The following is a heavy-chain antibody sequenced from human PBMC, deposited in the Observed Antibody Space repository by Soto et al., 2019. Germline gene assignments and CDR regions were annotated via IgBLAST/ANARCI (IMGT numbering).Heavy chain of an antibody. CDR1: GFTFSTHA. CDR2: VSFDGSNK. CDR3: AKSLGDKWSTYFFHF. Sequence: ESGGGVVQPGRSLRLSCAASGFTFSTHAMHWVRQAPGKGLECVAIVSFDGSNKYYADSVKGRFTISRDNSKNTLYLQMSGLRVEDTAVYYCAKSLGDKWSTYFFHFWGQGTLVTVSS. D-gene: IGHD1-26*01. J-gene: IGHJ4*02. V-gene: IGHV3-30-3*02.